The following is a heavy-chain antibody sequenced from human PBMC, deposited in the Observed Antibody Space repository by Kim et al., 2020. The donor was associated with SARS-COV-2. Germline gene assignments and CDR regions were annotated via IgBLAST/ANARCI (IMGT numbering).Heavy chain of an antibody. CDR2: INPNSGGT. V-gene: IGHV1-2*02. D-gene: IGHD1-26*01. Sequence: ASVKVSCKASGYTFTGYYMHWVRQAPGQGLEWMGWINPNSGGTNYAQKFQGRVTMTRDTSISTAYMELSRLRSDDTAVYYCARDSVLVGANFFDYWGRGTLVTVSS. CDR1: GYTFTGYY. CDR3: ARDSVLVGANFFDY. J-gene: IGHJ4*02.